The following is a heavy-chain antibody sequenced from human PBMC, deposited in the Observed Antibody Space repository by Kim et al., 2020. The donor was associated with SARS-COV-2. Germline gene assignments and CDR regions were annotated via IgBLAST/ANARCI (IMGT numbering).Heavy chain of an antibody. D-gene: IGHD3-10*01. CDR3: AGVTMVRGAYYYYGMDV. Sequence: LKSRVTISVDTSKNQFSLKLSSVTAADTAVYYCAGVTMVRGAYYYYGMDVWGQGTTVTVSS. J-gene: IGHJ6*02. V-gene: IGHV4-31*02.